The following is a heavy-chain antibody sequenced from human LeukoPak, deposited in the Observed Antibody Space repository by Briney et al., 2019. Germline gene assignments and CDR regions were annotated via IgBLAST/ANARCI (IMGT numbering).Heavy chain of an antibody. CDR1: GVSISTSDYF. V-gene: IGHV4-39*07. CDR3: ARDGDFGTSGYTFDY. D-gene: IGHD3-22*01. J-gene: IGHJ4*02. Sequence: PSETLSLTCSVSGVSISTSDYFWGWIRQSPGKGLEWIGSIDESGNTYYNPSLKTRVTISLGMSKNQFSLKLSSVTAADTAVYFCARDGDFGTSGYTFDYWGQGTLVTVSS. CDR2: IDESGNT.